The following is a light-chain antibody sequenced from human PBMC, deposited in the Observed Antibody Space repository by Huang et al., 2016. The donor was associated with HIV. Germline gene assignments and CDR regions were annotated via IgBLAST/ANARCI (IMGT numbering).Light chain of an antibody. V-gene: IGKV3-20*01. Sequence: EVLLTQSPGTLSLSPGDRATLSCRASQIVTSSYLAWDQQKPGQAPRLLIYGASSRATGIPDRFSGSGSGTDFTLTISRLEPEDFAVYYCQHYGSSFTFGPGTKVDI. CDR3: QHYGSSFT. J-gene: IGKJ3*01. CDR1: QIVTSSY. CDR2: GAS.